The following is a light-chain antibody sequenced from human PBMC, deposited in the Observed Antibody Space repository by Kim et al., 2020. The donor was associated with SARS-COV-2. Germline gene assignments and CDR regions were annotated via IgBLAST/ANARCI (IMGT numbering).Light chain of an antibody. CDR3: QQTSGFPIT. Sequence: AAVGDTVTITCRASQDIRSWLAWYQQKPGKPPNHLIYSSSTLQSGVPSRFSGSGSGTDFTLTINSLQPEDFATYYCQQTSGFPITFGQGTRLEIK. CDR2: SSS. J-gene: IGKJ5*01. CDR1: QDIRSW. V-gene: IGKV1-12*01.